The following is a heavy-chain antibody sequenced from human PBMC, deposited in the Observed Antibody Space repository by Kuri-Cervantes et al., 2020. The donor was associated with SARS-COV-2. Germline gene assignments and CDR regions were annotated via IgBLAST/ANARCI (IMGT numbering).Heavy chain of an antibody. CDR2: IYTSGST. V-gene: IGHV4-4*07. CDR3: ARETYEPLGTIFGVPGVPYFDY. Sequence: SETLSLTCTVSGGSISSYCWSWIRQPAGKGLEWIGRIYTSGSTNYNPSLKSRVTMSVDTSKNQFSLKLSSVTAADTAVYYCARETYEPLGTIFGVPGVPYFDYWGQGTLVTVSS. D-gene: IGHD3-3*01. J-gene: IGHJ4*02. CDR1: GGSISSYC.